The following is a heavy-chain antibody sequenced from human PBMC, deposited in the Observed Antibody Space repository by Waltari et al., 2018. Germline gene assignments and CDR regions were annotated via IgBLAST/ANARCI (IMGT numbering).Heavy chain of an antibody. D-gene: IGHD2-21*02. V-gene: IGHV4-34*02. Sequence: QVELQQWGARFLKPSETLFLTCAVSGGSFSGYYWTWIRQPPGKGLEWIGDIDHGGSTNDKPSLWGRVTMSLDTSRGQFSLKLASVTAADMAIYYCARHFFTMTADYFDSWGQGTPVSVSS. J-gene: IGHJ4*02. CDR2: IDHGGST. CDR1: GGSFSGYY. CDR3: ARHFFTMTADYFDS.